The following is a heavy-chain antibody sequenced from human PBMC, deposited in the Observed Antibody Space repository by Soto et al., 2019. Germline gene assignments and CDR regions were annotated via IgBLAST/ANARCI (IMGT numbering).Heavy chain of an antibody. D-gene: IGHD3-10*01. CDR3: AKGLLIMVRKVIIPPQYYYGIDV. Sequence: SGGSLRLSCISSGFTFRTYTMNWVRQAPGKGLEWVSGIRGFSPYTFYAESVKGRFTISRDNAKNSLYLQMNSLRAEDTAVYYCAKGLLIMVRKVIIPPQYYYGIDVWGQGTTVTVSS. CDR1: GFTFRTYT. J-gene: IGHJ6*02. V-gene: IGHV3-21*01. CDR2: IRGFSPYT.